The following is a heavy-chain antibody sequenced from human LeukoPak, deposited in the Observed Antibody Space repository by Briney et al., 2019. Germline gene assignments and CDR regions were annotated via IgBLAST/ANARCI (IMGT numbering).Heavy chain of an antibody. CDR2: ITATSSST. Sequence: GGSLRLSCAASGFTFSSYGMSWVRQAPGKGLEWVSAITATSSSTHDADSVQGRFTISRDNSKHTLYLQMNSLRAEDTAVYYCASSSSWSDYWGQGTLVTVSS. V-gene: IGHV3-23*01. CDR3: ASSSSWSDY. D-gene: IGHD6-13*01. CDR1: GFTFSSYG. J-gene: IGHJ4*02.